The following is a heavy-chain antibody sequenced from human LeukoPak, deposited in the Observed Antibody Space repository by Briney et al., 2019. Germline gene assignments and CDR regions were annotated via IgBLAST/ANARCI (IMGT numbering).Heavy chain of an antibody. CDR3: AKSLDLAVAGIDY. CDR2: INDSGDST. J-gene: IGHJ4*02. D-gene: IGHD6-19*01. Sequence: GGSLRLSCAASGFTFSIHAMSRVRQALGKGLKWASGINDSGDSTYHADSVKGRFTISRDNSKNTLYLQMNSLRAEDTAVYYCAKSLDLAVAGIDYWGQGTLVTVSS. V-gene: IGHV3-23*01. CDR1: GFTFSIHA.